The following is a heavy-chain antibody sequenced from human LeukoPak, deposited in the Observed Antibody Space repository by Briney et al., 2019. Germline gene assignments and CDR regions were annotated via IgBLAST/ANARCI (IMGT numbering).Heavy chain of an antibody. V-gene: IGHV4-34*01. CDR2: VTHDGRI. CDR3: ATIYGDFSDFDS. Sequence: SETLSPTCAVHGGSFSDSYWNWIRQPPGKGLEWVGEVTHDGRINYNPSLRGRVTISVDTSMNQFSLRLTSVTAADTAVYYCATIYGDFSDFDSLAQRILVTVSS. J-gene: IGHJ4*02. CDR1: GGSFSDSY. D-gene: IGHD4-17*01.